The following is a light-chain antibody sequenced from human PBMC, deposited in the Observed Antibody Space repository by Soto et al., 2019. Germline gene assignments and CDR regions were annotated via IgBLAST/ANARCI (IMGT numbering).Light chain of an antibody. J-gene: IGKJ1*01. V-gene: IGKV3-20*01. CDR2: GAS. Sequence: EIVLTQSPGTLSLSPGERATLSCRASQTISSGYLGWYQQKPGQAPRLLIYGASSRATGIPDRFSGSGSGTDFTLTISRLETEDFAVYYCQQYGGSPRTFGQGTKVDIK. CDR3: QQYGGSPRT. CDR1: QTISSGY.